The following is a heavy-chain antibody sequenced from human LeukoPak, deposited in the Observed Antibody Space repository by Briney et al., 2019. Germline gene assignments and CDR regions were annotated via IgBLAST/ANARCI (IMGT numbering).Heavy chain of an antibody. J-gene: IGHJ4*02. CDR1: GSMFSTYW. CDR2: INKDGSAT. V-gene: IGHV3-7*01. D-gene: IGHD6-19*01. CDR3: AGSSVWLFDD. Sequence: GGSLRLSCAASGSMFSTYWMNWVRLAPGKGREGVANINKDGSATNYVDSVKGRFTISRDNAKNSLYLQMKSLRVEDTAVYYCAGSSVWLFDDWGQGTLVTVSS.